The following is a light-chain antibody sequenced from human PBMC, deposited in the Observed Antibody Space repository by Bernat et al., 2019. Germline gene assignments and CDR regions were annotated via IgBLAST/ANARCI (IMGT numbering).Light chain of an antibody. V-gene: IGKV1-33*01. J-gene: IGKJ5*01. CDR2: DAS. CDR3: QQYDNLLSIT. Sequence: DIQMTQSPSSLSASVGDRVTITCQASQDMSNYLNWYQQKPGKAPKLLSYDASNLETGVPSRFSGSGSGTDFTFTISSLQPEDIATYYCQQYDNLLSITFGQGTRLEIK. CDR1: QDMSNY.